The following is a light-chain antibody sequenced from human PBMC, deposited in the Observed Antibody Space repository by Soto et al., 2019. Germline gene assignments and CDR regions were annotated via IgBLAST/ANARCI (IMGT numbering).Light chain of an antibody. Sequence: NFMLTQPHSVSESPGKTVTISCTGSSGSIASNYVQWYQQRPGSAPTAMIYEDNQRHSGVPDRFSGSIDRSSNSASLTISGLKTEDEADYYCQSYDSSSMVFGGGTKVTVL. CDR1: SGSIASNY. CDR2: EDN. V-gene: IGLV6-57*02. J-gene: IGLJ2*01. CDR3: QSYDSSSMV.